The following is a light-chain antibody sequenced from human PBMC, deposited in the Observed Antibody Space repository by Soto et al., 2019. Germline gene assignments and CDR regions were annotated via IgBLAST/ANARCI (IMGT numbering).Light chain of an antibody. CDR3: QQTYSMPYT. CDR2: AAS. Sequence: DIQMTQSPSSLSASIGARVTITCRASQSISSYLNWFQQKPGKAPNLLIYAASSLQNGVTTRFSGSGSGTDFTLTISSLQPEDFATYYCQQTYSMPYTFGQGTKLEI. J-gene: IGKJ2*01. V-gene: IGKV1-39*01. CDR1: QSISSY.